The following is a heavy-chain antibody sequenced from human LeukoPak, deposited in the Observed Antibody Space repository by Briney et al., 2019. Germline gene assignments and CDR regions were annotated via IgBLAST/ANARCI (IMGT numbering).Heavy chain of an antibody. J-gene: IGHJ4*02. D-gene: IGHD3-10*01. CDR3: ARDRGDLGNFDY. V-gene: IGHV4-4*07. CDR2: IYSSGST. Sequence: SETLSLTCTVSGGSLSYYYWSWIRQPAGKGLEWIGRIYSSGSTTYNPSLKSRVTMSVDAAKNQFSLILSSVTAADTAVYYCARDRGDLGNFDYWGQGTLVTVSS. CDR1: GGSLSYYY.